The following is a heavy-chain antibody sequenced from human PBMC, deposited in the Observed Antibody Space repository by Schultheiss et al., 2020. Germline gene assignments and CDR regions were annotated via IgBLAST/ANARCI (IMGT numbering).Heavy chain of an antibody. CDR1: GDSISNSY. Sequence: SQTLSLTCTVSGDSISNSYWGWIRQPPGKGLEWLGYIYYSGSINYNPSLTGRVIISVDTSKNQFSLKLSSVTAADTAVYYCASSLVVTERGFDYWGQGTLVTVSS. CDR3: ASSLVVTERGFDY. D-gene: IGHD2-21*02. V-gene: IGHV4-59*12. J-gene: IGHJ4*02. CDR2: IYYSGSI.